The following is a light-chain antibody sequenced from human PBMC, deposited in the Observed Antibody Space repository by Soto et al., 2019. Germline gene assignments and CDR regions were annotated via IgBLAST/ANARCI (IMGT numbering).Light chain of an antibody. V-gene: IGKV3-20*01. CDR1: QSVSSSY. CDR3: QQYNTYWT. J-gene: IGKJ1*01. Sequence: EIVLTQSPGTLSLSPGERATLSCRAIQSVSSSYLAWYQHKPDQAPRLLIYGASGRATGTPDRFSGSGSGTEFTLTISSLQPDDFATYYCQQYNTYWTFGQGTKVDIK. CDR2: GAS.